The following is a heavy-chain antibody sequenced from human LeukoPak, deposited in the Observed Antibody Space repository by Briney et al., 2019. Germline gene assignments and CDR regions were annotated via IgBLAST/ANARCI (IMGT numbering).Heavy chain of an antibody. CDR3: ARDRDDGGFEN. CDR1: GFTFSSYA. J-gene: IGHJ4*02. CDR2: INQDGRVK. D-gene: IGHD1-1*01. Sequence: GGSLRLSCAASGFTFSSYAMSWVRQAPERGLEWVANINQDGRVKQYVDSMKGRFTISRDNAKNSLYLQMNSLRAEDTAVYYCARDRDDGGFENWGRGTLVTVS. V-gene: IGHV3-7*01.